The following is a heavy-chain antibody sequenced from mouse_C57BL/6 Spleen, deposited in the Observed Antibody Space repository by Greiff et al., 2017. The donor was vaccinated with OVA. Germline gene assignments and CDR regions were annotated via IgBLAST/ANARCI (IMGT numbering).Heavy chain of an antibody. CDR2: ISYSGST. J-gene: IGHJ2*01. Sequence: EVKLEESGPGLAKPSQTLSLTCSVTGYSITSDYWNWIRKFPGHKLEYMGYISYSGSTSYNPSLKSRISITRDTSKNQYDLQLKSVTTEDTATDYCARLTTGVAYYFDYWGQGTTLTVSS. D-gene: IGHD1-1*01. V-gene: IGHV3-8*01. CDR3: ARLTTGVAYYFDY. CDR1: GYSITSDY.